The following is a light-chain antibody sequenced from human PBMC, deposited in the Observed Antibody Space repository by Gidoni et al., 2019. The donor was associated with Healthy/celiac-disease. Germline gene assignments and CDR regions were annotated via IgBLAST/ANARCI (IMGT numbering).Light chain of an antibody. J-gene: IGLJ1*01. CDR1: SSDVGSYNL. CDR3: CSYAGSSTFYV. CDR2: EGS. V-gene: IGLV2-23*01. Sequence: QSALTQPASGSGSPGQSITLSCTGTSSDVGSYNLVSWYQQHPGKAPKLMIYEGSKRPSGVSNRFSGSKSGNTASLTISGLQAEDEADYYCCSYAGSSTFYVFGTGTKVTVL.